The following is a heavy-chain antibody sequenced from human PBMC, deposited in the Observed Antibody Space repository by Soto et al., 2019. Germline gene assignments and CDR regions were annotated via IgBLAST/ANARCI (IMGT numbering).Heavy chain of an antibody. D-gene: IGHD2-2*01. CDR3: ARDGGDIVVVPAATSLDYYYYGMDV. V-gene: IGHV1-69*06. Sequence: QVQLVQSGAEVKKPGSSVKVSCKASGGTFSSYAISWVRQAPGQGLEWMGGIIPIFGTANYAQKFQGRVTIPADKSTSTAYMELSSLRSEDTAVYYCARDGGDIVVVPAATSLDYYYYGMDVWGQGTTVTVSS. J-gene: IGHJ6*02. CDR1: GGTFSSYA. CDR2: IIPIFGTA.